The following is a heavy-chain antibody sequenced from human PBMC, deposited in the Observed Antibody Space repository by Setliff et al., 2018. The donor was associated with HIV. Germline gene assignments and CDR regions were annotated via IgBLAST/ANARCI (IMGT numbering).Heavy chain of an antibody. Sequence: VGSLRLSCVGTGFTFDDHIMHWVRQVPGRGLEWVSLISENGGRANYADSVKGRFTVSRDNRKSSLFQEMNHLTAEDTALYYCVKGPILTGHQLNYYYYGMDVWGQGTMVTVSS. CDR3: VKGPILTGHQLNYYYYGMDV. CDR2: ISENGGRA. V-gene: IGHV3-43*01. CDR1: GFTFDDHI. J-gene: IGHJ6*02. D-gene: IGHD3-9*01.